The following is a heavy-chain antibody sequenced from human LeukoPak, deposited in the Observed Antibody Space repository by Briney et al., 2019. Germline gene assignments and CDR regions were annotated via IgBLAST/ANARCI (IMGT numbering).Heavy chain of an antibody. Sequence: GGSLRLSCTASGFYFSTYDMNWVRQVPGKGLEWVSYIDSSGSTTYYAGSVQGRFTISRDNAKNSLYLQMKSLRVEDTAFYYCASAHGGSGYDRPFDYWGQGTLVTVSS. CDR3: ASAHGGSGYDRPFDY. V-gene: IGHV3-48*03. D-gene: IGHD5-12*01. CDR1: GFYFSTYD. CDR2: IDSSGSTT. J-gene: IGHJ4*02.